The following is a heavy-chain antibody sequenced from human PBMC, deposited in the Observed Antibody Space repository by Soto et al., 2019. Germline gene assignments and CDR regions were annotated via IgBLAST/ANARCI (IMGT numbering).Heavy chain of an antibody. CDR2: IYWDDDK. J-gene: IGHJ3*01. Sequence: QITLTESGPTLVKPTQTLTLTCTFSGFSLSADGVGVAWIRKPPGKALEWLALIYWDDDKRYSPSLKNRPTITKDTSKNHVVLTMTNMDPVDTATYYCAHAYGGTSWPNDAFDVWGQGTVVTVSS. CDR3: AHAYGGTSWPNDAFDV. V-gene: IGHV2-5*02. D-gene: IGHD2-2*01. CDR1: GFSLSADGVG.